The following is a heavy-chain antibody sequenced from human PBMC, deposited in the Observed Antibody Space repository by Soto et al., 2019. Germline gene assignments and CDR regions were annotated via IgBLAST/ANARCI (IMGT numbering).Heavy chain of an antibody. J-gene: IGHJ6*02. D-gene: IGHD6-6*01. V-gene: IGHV1-18*04. CDR1: GYTFTSYG. Sequence: QVQLVQSGAEVKKPGASVKVSCKASGYTFTSYGISWVRQAPGQGLEWMGWISAYNGNTNYAQKLQGRVTMTTDTSTSKAYMELRSLRSDDTAVYYCAREGLGSSSGRYYYYGMDVWGQGTTVTVSS. CDR2: ISAYNGNT. CDR3: AREGLGSSSGRYYYYGMDV.